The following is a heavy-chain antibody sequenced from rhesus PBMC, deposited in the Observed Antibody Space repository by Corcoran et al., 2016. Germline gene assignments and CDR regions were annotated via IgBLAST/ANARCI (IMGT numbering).Heavy chain of an antibody. D-gene: IGHD2-39*01. CDR2: VNPNGDSA. J-gene: IGHJ4*01. CDR1: GFTFSNYF. Sequence: EVQLVESGGGLVQHGGSLRLTCRTSGFTFSNYFMYWVRQAPGKGLECVATVNPNGDSAWYTASVKGRFTISKEIAKNTLYLKMDSLRLEDTAVYYCAKECASRGYFDYWGQGVLVTVSS. V-gene: IGHV3-8*01. CDR3: AKECASRGYFDY.